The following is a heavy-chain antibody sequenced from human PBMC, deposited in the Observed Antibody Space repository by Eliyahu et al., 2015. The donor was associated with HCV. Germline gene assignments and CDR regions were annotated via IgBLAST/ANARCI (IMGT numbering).Heavy chain of an antibody. Sequence: QVQLQESGPGLVKPSETLSLTCTVSGGSITTYYWXWIRQPPGKGLEWIGYIHYSGSTNYNPXXKSRVTISVDXSKNQFXLNLTSVTTADTAVYYCASGGGGIAVAGTGGWFDPWGQGTLVTVSS. V-gene: IGHV4-59*01. J-gene: IGHJ5*02. CDR2: IHYSGST. CDR3: ASGGGGIAVAGTGGWFDP. CDR1: GGSITTYY. D-gene: IGHD6-19*01.